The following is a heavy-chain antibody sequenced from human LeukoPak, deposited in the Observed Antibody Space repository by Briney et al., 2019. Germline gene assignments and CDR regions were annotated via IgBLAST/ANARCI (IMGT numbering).Heavy chain of an antibody. CDR2: IYPGDSDT. CDR1: GFHFTSYW. V-gene: IGHV5-51*01. J-gene: IGHJ3*02. Sequence: GGSLKISCKGSGFHFTSYWIGWVRQMPGKGLEWMGIIYPGDSDTRYSPSFQGQVTISADKSISTAYLQWSSLKASDTAMYYCAGVYGDPAFDAFDIWGQGTMVTVSS. D-gene: IGHD4-17*01. CDR3: AGVYGDPAFDAFDI.